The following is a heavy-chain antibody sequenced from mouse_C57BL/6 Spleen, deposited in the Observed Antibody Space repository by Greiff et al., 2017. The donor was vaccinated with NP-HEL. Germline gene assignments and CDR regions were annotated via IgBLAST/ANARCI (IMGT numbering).Heavy chain of an antibody. CDR3: ARDPSYCDRYFDV. D-gene: IGHD2-13*01. V-gene: IGHV5-4*01. CDR1: GFTFSSYA. J-gene: IGHJ1*03. Sequence: EVMLVESGGGLVKPGGSLKLSCAASGFTFSSYAMSWVRQTPEKRLEWVASISDGGSYTYYPDNVKGQFTISRDNAKNNRYMQMSHLKSEDTAMYYCARDPSYCDRYFDVWGTGTTVTVSS. CDR2: ISDGGSYT.